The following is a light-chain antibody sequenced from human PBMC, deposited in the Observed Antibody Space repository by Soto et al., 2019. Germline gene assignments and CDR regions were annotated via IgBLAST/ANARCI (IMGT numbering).Light chain of an antibody. J-gene: IGLJ1*01. CDR1: SGHSSYA. Sequence: QSVLTQSPSASASLGASVKLTCTLSSGHSSYAIAWHQQQPEKGPRYLMKLNSDGSHSKGDGIPDRFSGSSSGAERYLTNPSLQSEDEAGHYCQTWGTGIHYVFGTGTKVTVL. V-gene: IGLV4-69*01. CDR3: QTWGTGIHYV. CDR2: LNSDGSH.